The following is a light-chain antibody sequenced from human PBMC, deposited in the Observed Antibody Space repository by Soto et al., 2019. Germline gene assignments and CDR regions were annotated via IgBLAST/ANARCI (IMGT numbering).Light chain of an antibody. J-gene: IGKJ4*01. CDR3: QQRFTTPLT. CDR2: VAS. V-gene: IGKV1-39*01. Sequence: DIQMTQSPSSLSASVGDRVTITCRASQSIGRFLNWYQQKPGKAPNVLINVASTLRSGVPSRFSGSGSGTDFNLTINSLQPEDFATYFCQQRFTTPLTFGGGTKLDIK. CDR1: QSIGRF.